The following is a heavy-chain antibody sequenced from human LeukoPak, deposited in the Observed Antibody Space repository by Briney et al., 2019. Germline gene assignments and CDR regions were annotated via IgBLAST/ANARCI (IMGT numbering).Heavy chain of an antibody. V-gene: IGHV4-4*02. CDR3: ARHRSFVGMDV. J-gene: IGHJ6*02. CDR2: IYHSGST. CDR1: GVSISSSNW. Sequence: PSETLSLTCAVSGVSISSSNWWSWVRQPPGKGLEWIGEIYHSGSTNYNPSLKSRVTISVDTSKSQFSLKLNSVTAADTAVYYCARHRSFVGMDVWGQGTTATVSS.